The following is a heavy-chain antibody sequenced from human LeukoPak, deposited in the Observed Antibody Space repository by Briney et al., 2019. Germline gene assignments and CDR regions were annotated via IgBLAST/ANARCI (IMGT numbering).Heavy chain of an antibody. V-gene: IGHV3-30*02. J-gene: IGHJ4*02. CDR1: GFTFSSYG. CDR2: IRYDGSNK. D-gene: IGHD2-2*01. Sequence: GGSLRLSCAASGFTFSSYGMHWVRQAPGKGLEWVAFIRYDGSNKYYADSVKCRFTISRDNSKNTLYLQMNSLRAEDTAVYYCASQVVPAARVDYWGQGTLVTVSS. CDR3: ASQVVPAARVDY.